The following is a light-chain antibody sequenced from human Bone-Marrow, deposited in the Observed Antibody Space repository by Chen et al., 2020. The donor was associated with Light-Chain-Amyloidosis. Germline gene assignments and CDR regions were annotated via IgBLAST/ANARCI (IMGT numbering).Light chain of an antibody. CDR1: QSLPHSNGYNY. Sequence: DIVMTQSPLSLPVTPGEPASISCRSSQSLPHSNGYNYLDWYLQKPGQSPQLLVYLGSNRASGVPDRFSGSGSGTDFTLKISRVEAEDVGVYDCMQALQTPYTFGQGTKLEIK. CDR2: LGS. CDR3: MQALQTPYT. J-gene: IGKJ2*01. V-gene: IGKV2-28*01.